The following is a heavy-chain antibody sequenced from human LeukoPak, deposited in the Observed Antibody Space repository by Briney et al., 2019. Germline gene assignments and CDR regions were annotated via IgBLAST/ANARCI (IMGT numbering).Heavy chain of an antibody. D-gene: IGHD3-9*01. CDR2: FDPEDGET. V-gene: IGHV1-24*01. CDR1: GYTLTELS. J-gene: IGHJ4*02. Sequence: ASVKVSCKVSGYTLTELSMHWVRQAPGKGLEWMGGFDPEDGETIYAQKFQGRVTMTEDTSTDTAYMELSSLRSEDTAVYYCARLSVRYFDWLSHFDYWGQGTLVTVSS. CDR3: ARLSVRYFDWLSHFDY.